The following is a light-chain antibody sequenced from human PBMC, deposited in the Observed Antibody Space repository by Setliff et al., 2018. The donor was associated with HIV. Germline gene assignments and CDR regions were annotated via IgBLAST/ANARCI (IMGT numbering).Light chain of an antibody. Sequence: LTQPAPVSGSPGQSITISCTGTSSDIGGYNYVSWYQHHPGKAPQLIIYEVSNRPSGISNRFSGSTSGNTASLTISGLQAEDEADYYCSSYTSTNTLGVFGGGTK. V-gene: IGLV2-14*01. J-gene: IGLJ3*02. CDR1: SSDIGGYNY. CDR2: EVS. CDR3: SSYTSTNTLGV.